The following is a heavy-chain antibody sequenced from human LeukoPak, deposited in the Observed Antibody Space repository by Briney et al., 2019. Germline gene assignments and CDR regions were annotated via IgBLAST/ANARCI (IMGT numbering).Heavy chain of an antibody. V-gene: IGHV3-9*01. Sequence: PGRSLRLSCAASGFTFDDYAMQWVRQAPGKGLEWVSGISWNGGSIAYADSVKGRFTISRDNAKNSLYLQMNTLRAEDTALYYCAKAAGAHSSSWGHFDYWGQGTLVTVSS. CDR1: GFTFDDYA. CDR2: ISWNGGSI. D-gene: IGHD6-13*01. CDR3: AKAAGAHSSSWGHFDY. J-gene: IGHJ4*02.